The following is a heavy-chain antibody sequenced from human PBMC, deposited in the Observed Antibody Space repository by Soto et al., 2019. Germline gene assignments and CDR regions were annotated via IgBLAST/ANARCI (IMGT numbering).Heavy chain of an antibody. V-gene: IGHV4-34*01. CDR1: GESFSGFF. D-gene: IGHD3-16*02. J-gene: IGHJ6*03. CDR3: ARRIPGYRHYMDV. CDR2: MNRGGSS. Sequence: QVQLHQWGARLLKPSETLSLTCSVYGESFSGFFWTWVRLPPGQGLEWIGEMNRGGSSNYNPSLKSRVTISVDASKNQFSLTLTSVPAADTGVYFCARRIPGYRHYMDVWGKGTTVTVSS.